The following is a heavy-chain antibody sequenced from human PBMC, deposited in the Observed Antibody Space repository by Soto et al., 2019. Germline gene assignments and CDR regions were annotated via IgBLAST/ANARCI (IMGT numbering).Heavy chain of an antibody. D-gene: IGHD3-22*01. V-gene: IGHV4-30-4*01. Sequence: SETLSLTCTVSGGSISSGDYYWSWIRQPPGKGLEWIGYIYYSGSTYYNPSLKSRVTISVDTSKNQFSLKLSSVTAADTAVYYCGRGITMIVDFDYWGQGTLVTVSS. J-gene: IGHJ4*02. CDR2: IYYSGST. CDR1: GGSISSGDYY. CDR3: GRGITMIVDFDY.